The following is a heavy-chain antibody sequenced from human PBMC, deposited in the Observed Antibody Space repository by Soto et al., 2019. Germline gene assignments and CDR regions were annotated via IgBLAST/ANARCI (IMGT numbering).Heavy chain of an antibody. V-gene: IGHV4-59*01. J-gene: IGHJ6*02. Sequence: SETLSLTGTVSGGSIEKYYWSWIRQPPGRGLEWIGCVYYSGSTNYNPSLESRVTISVDMSKNQFSLKLTSVAAADTAVYYCARSKRMDVWGQGTTVTVSS. CDR2: VYYSGST. CDR1: GGSIEKYY. CDR3: ARSKRMDV.